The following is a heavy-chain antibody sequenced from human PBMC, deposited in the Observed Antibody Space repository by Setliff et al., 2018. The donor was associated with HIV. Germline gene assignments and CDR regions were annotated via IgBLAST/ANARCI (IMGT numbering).Heavy chain of an antibody. D-gene: IGHD2-2*02. CDR1: GDSLDNYY. CDR3: ARGLIQYTWDS. Sequence: LSLTCTVSGDSLDNYYWTWIRQSRERRLEWVGYVYHSGSTNYNPSLKNRVSISLDASKNQFSLRLTSVTAADTAMYFCARGLIQYTWDSWGQGVLVTVS. V-gene: IGHV4-59*12. CDR2: VYHSGST. J-gene: IGHJ5*01.